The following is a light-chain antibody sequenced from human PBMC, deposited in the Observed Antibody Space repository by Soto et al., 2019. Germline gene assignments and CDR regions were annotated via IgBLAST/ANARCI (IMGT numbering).Light chain of an antibody. Sequence: QSVLTQPPSTSGTPGQRVTISCSGSSCNIGTNTVNWYQQVPGTAPKLLIYSNDQRPSGVPDRFSGSKSGTSVSLAISGLQSEDEADYFCAAWDARLNGVVFGGGTKLTVL. CDR1: SCNIGTNT. J-gene: IGLJ3*02. V-gene: IGLV1-44*01. CDR2: SND. CDR3: AAWDARLNGVV.